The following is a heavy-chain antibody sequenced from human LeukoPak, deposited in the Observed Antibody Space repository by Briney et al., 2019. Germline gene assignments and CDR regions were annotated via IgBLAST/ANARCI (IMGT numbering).Heavy chain of an antibody. CDR1: GFTVKGHY. Sequence: GGSLRLSCAASGFTVKGHYMSWVRQAQGKGLEWVSVIYPGGSTFYPDSVRGRFTISRDDSKNTLYLQMNYLGVEETALYYCARARKNWNDEAFDIWGQGTMVTVSS. J-gene: IGHJ3*02. CDR3: ARARKNWNDEAFDI. V-gene: IGHV3-66*01. CDR2: IYPGGST. D-gene: IGHD1-1*01.